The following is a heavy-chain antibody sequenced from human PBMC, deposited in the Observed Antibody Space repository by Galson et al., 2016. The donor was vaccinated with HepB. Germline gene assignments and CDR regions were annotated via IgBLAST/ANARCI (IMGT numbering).Heavy chain of an antibody. V-gene: IGHV3-23*01. D-gene: IGHD5-12*01. CDR1: GFSFRTYA. CDR3: AKSEINTGYDYRSGFDD. J-gene: IGHJ4*02. Sequence: SLRLSCAASGFSFRTYAMNWVRQAPGKGLEWVSSISGSGESTYFADPVKGRFTISRDNSKNTLYLHMNSLRVEDTAVYYCAKSEINTGYDYRSGFDDWGQGTLVTVSS. CDR2: ISGSGEST.